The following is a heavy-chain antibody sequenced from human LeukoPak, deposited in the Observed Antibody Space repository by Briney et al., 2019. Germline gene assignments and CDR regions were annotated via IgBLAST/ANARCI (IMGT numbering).Heavy chain of an antibody. CDR3: ARPYDTRGYFPDY. Sequence: GGSLRLSCAASGFIFRSDSMNWVRQAPGKGLEWVSYISSSSSTIYYADSVKGRFTISRDNAKNSLYLQMNSLGAEDTAVYYCARPYDTRGYFPDYWGQGTLVTVSS. V-gene: IGHV3-48*04. CDR2: ISSSSSTI. J-gene: IGHJ4*02. D-gene: IGHD3-22*01. CDR1: GFIFRSDS.